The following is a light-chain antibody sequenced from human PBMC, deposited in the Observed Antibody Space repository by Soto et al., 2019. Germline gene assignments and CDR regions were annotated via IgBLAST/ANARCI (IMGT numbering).Light chain of an antibody. CDR2: AAS. CDR1: QGISSS. CDR3: QQLNSYPRT. V-gene: IGKV1-9*01. J-gene: IGKJ5*01. Sequence: DIHLSQSASFLSASVGYRFTITCRASQGISSSLAWYQQKPGKAPKLLIYAASTLQSGVPSRFRGSGSGTEFTLTISSLQPEDFETYYCQQLNSYPRTFGQGTRLEIK.